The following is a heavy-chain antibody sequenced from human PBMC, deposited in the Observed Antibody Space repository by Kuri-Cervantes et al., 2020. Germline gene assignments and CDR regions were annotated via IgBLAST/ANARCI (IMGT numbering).Heavy chain of an antibody. D-gene: IGHD3-22*01. Sequence: LSLTCAASGFTVSSNYMSWVRQAPGKGLEWVSVIYSGGSTYYADSVKGRFTISRHNSKNTLYLQMNSLRAEDTAVYYCARARHYYDSSGYYYVGGAYDYWGQGTLVTVSS. CDR1: GFTVSSNY. CDR2: IYSGGST. CDR3: ARARHYYDSSGYYYVGGAYDY. J-gene: IGHJ4*02. V-gene: IGHV3-53*04.